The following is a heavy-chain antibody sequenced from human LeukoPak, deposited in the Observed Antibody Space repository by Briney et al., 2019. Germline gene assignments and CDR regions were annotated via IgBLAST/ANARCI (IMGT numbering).Heavy chain of an antibody. CDR1: GGSISRSSYY. CDR2: TYYSGST. J-gene: IGHJ4*02. D-gene: IGHD3-3*01. Sequence: SETLSLTCSVSGGSISRSSYYWTWIRQPPGRGLEWIGNTYYSGSTLYNPSLKSRVTISVDTSKNQFSLRLTSVTAADTAVYYCARPRGDLWSGYDYWGQGVLVTVSP. V-gene: IGHV4-39*01. CDR3: ARPRGDLWSGYDY.